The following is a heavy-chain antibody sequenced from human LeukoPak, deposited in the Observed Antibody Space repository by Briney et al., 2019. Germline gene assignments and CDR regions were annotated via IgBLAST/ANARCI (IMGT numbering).Heavy chain of an antibody. Sequence: SETLSLTCTVSGGFISSYYWSWIRQPPGKGLEWIGYIYYSGSTNYNPSLKSRVTISVDTSKNQFSLKLSSVTTADTAVYYCARYDYGDYSFDYWGQGTLVTVSS. J-gene: IGHJ4*02. D-gene: IGHD4-17*01. CDR2: IYYSGST. V-gene: IGHV4-59*01. CDR1: GGFISSYY. CDR3: ARYDYGDYSFDY.